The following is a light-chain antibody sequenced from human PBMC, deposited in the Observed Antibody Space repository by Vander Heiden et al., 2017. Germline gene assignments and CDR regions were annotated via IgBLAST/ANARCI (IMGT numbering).Light chain of an antibody. CDR3: QQYYSTRLT. J-gene: IGKJ4*01. CDR2: WGS. CDR1: QSVIYSCNNKNY. V-gene: IGKV4-1*01. Sequence: IVMTQSRDSLAASPRPRPTINCKSSQSVIYSCNNKNYLAWYQQKPGQPPKLLIYWGSTREAGVPDRFSGSGSGTDFTLTISSLQAEDVAVYYCQQYYSTRLTFGGGTKVEIK.